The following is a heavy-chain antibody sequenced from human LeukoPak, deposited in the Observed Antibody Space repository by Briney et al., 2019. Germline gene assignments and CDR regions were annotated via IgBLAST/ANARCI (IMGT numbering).Heavy chain of an antibody. J-gene: IGHJ4*02. CDR1: GYSLTDLS. CDR3: ATAGRYDFWSGHPY. V-gene: IGHV1-24*01. CDR2: FHPEDGET. D-gene: IGHD3-3*01. Sequence: ASVKVSRKVSGYSLTDLSIHWVRQAPGKGLEWMGGFHPEDGETSFAQKFQGRVTVTEDTSTDTAYMELSSLRSQDTAVYYCATAGRYDFWSGHPYWGQGTLVTVSS.